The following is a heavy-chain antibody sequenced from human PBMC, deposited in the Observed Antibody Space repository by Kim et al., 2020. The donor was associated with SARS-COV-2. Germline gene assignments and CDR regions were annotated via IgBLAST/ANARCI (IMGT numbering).Heavy chain of an antibody. CDR3: VKDQRQRWLQFSPLLDAFDI. J-gene: IGHJ3*02. V-gene: IGHV3-64D*06. D-gene: IGHD5-12*01. CDR1: GFTFSSYA. CDR2: ISSNGGST. Sequence: GGSLRLSCSASGFTFSSYAMHWVRQAPGKGLEYVSAISSNGGSTYYADSVKGRFTISRDNSKNTLYLQMSSLRAEDTAVYYCVKDQRQRWLQFSPLLDAFDIWGQGTMVTVSS.